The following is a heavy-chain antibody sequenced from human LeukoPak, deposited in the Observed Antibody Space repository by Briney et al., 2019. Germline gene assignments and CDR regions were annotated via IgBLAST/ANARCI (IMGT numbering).Heavy chain of an antibody. CDR1: GYSISSGYY. J-gene: IGHJ5*02. D-gene: IGHD3-9*01. CDR2: IYHSGST. Sequence: SETLSLTCTVSGYSISSGYYWGWIRPPPEKGLEWIGSIYHSGSTYYNPSLKSRVTISVDTSKNQFSLKLSSVTAADTAVYYCARAETLTLTGYSSPIQYNWFDPWGQGTLVTVSS. CDR3: ARAETLTLTGYSSPIQYNWFDP. V-gene: IGHV4-38-2*02.